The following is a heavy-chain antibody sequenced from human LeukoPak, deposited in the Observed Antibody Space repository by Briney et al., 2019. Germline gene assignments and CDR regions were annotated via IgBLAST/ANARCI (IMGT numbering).Heavy chain of an antibody. CDR1: GGSFSGYY. Sequence: SETLSLTCAVYGGSFSGYYWSWIRQPPGKGLEWIGEINHSGSTNYNPSLKSRVTISVDTSKNQFSLKLSSVTAADTAVYYCARVRQLYYYGSGSYRWFDPWGQGTLVTGSS. J-gene: IGHJ5*02. D-gene: IGHD3-10*01. V-gene: IGHV4-34*01. CDR2: INHSGST. CDR3: ARVRQLYYYGSGSYRWFDP.